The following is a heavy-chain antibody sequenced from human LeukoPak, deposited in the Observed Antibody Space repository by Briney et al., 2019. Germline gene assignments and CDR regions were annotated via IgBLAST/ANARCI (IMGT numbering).Heavy chain of an antibody. CDR1: GFTFNDYY. CDR3: ARMVRGVINPCDH. V-gene: IGHV3-11*01. J-gene: IGHJ4*02. CDR2: ISAGGYPI. D-gene: IGHD3-10*01. Sequence: GGSLRLSCTGSGFTFNDYYMSWVRQAPGKGLEWLSFISAGGYPIYYADSVRGRFTISRDTAKNSLYLQMNSLRVDDTAVYYCARMVRGVINPCDHWGQGTLVTVSS.